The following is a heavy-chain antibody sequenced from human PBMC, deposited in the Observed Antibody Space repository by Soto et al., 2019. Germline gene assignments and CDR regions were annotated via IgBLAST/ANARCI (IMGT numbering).Heavy chain of an antibody. D-gene: IGHD3-22*01. CDR2: IYYTGPT. J-gene: IGHJ5*02. Sequence: SETLSLTCTVSGGSISSRSYYWGWIRQPPGKGLEWIGSIYYTGPTYDNPSLKSRVTISVDTSKNQFSLKLSSVIAADTAVYYCARHGYDTSGYYHDWFDPWGQGILVTVSS. V-gene: IGHV4-39*01. CDR1: GGSISSRSYY. CDR3: ARHGYDTSGYYHDWFDP.